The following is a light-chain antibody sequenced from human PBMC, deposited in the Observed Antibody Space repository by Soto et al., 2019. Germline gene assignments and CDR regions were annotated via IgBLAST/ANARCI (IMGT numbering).Light chain of an antibody. CDR2: DAS. CDR3: QQYLSSPPYG. V-gene: IGKV3-20*01. Sequence: EIVLTQSPGTLSLSPGERATLSCRASQTISSYLAWYQHKPGQAPRLLIYDASSRATDIPDRFSGSGSGTDFTPTIARLEPEDLAVYYCQQYLSSPPYGFGQGTKLEIK. CDR1: QTISSY. J-gene: IGKJ2*03.